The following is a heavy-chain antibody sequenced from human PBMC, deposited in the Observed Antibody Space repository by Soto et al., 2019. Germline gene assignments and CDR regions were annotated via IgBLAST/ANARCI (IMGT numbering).Heavy chain of an antibody. D-gene: IGHD6-13*01. CDR2: IYSGGST. V-gene: IGHV3-66*01. J-gene: IGHJ4*02. Sequence: EVQLVESGGGLVQPGGSLRLSCAASGFTVSSNYMSWVRQAPGKGLEWVSVIYSGGSTYYADSVKGRFTISRDNSKNTLYLQMNSLRAEDTAVYYCARASYSSSWAPFDYWGQGTLVTVSS. CDR3: ARASYSSSWAPFDY. CDR1: GFTVSSNY.